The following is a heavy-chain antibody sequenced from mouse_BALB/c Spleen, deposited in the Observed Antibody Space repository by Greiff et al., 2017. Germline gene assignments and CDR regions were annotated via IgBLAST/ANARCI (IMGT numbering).Heavy chain of an antibody. CDR2: ISYSGST. D-gene: IGHD2-4*01. CDR3: ARGGYYDASDY. Sequence: EVKLMESGPGLVKPSQSLSLTCTVTGYSITSDYAWNWIRQFPGNKLEWMGYISYSGSTSYNPSLKSRISITRDTSKNQFFLQLNSVTTEDTATYYCARGGYYDASDYWGQGTTLTVSS. J-gene: IGHJ2*01. CDR1: GYSITSDYA. V-gene: IGHV3-2*02.